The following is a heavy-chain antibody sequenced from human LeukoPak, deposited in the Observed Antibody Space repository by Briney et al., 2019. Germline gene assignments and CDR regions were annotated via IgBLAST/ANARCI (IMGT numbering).Heavy chain of an antibody. J-gene: IGHJ5*02. Sequence: GGSLRLSCAASGFIFSDFSMXWVRXAPRXXXXWVSTIRANGRDXYYADSVKGRFTISRDNSKNTLYLEMNSLRAVDTAVYYCAKGGYTTWFAPWGQGTLVTVSS. CDR2: IRANGRDX. CDR3: AKGGYTTWFAP. V-gene: IGHV3-23*01. D-gene: IGHD2-15*01. CDR1: GFIFSDFS.